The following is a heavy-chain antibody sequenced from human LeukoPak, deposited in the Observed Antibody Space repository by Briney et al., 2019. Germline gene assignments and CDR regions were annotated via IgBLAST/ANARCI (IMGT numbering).Heavy chain of an antibody. CDR2: ISSSGSTI. CDR3: ARWSGMATVTSDY. D-gene: IGHD5-24*01. V-gene: IGHV3-11*04. J-gene: IGHJ4*02. Sequence: PGGSLRLSCAASGFTFSDYYMSWIRQAPGKGLEWVSYISSSGSTIYYADSVKGRFTISRDNAKNSLYLQMNSLRAEDAAVYYCARWSGMATVTSDYWGQGALVTVSS. CDR1: GFTFSDYY.